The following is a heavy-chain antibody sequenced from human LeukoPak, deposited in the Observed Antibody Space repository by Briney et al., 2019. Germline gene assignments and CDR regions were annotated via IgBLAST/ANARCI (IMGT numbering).Heavy chain of an antibody. Sequence: SETLSLTCTVSGGSISSYYWSWIRQPPGKGLEWIGYIYYSGSTNYNPSLKSRVTISVDTSKNQLSLKLSSVTAADTAVYYCARVYGSGHFDYWGQGTLVTVSS. CDR2: IYYSGST. CDR3: ARVYGSGHFDY. CDR1: GGSISSYY. V-gene: IGHV4-59*01. J-gene: IGHJ4*02. D-gene: IGHD3-10*01.